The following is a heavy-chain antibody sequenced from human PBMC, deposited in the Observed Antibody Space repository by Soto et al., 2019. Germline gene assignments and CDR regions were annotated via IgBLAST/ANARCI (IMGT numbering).Heavy chain of an antibody. V-gene: IGHV3-30-3*01. CDR1: GFTFSRYT. J-gene: IGHJ6*02. CDR3: ARGGVDYAMDL. D-gene: IGHD2-8*01. CDR2: ISYDESNQ. Sequence: QVQLVESGGGVVQPGRSLRLSCAASGFTFSRYTMHWVRQAPGKGLEWVALISYDESNQYYADSVKGRFTISRDTSKNTLYLQMNSLRPEDTAVYYCARGGVDYAMDLWGQGTTVTVSS.